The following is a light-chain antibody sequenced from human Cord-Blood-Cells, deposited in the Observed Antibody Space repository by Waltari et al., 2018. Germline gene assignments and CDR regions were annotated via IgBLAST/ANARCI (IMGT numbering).Light chain of an antibody. V-gene: IGLV3-19*01. CDR3: NSRDSSGNHLV. CDR1: SLRSYY. J-gene: IGLJ2*01. CDR2: GQN. Sequence: SSELTQDPAVSVALGQTVRITCPGDSLRSYYASWYQQKPGQAPVLVIYGQNNRPSGIPDRFSGSSSGNTASLTITGAQAEDEADYYCNSRDSSGNHLVFGGGTKLTVL.